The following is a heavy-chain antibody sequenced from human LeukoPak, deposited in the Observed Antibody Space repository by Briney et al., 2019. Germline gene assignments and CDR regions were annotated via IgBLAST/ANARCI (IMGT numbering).Heavy chain of an antibody. V-gene: IGHV3-23*01. Sequence: TGGSLRLSCAASGFTFSTYAMSWVRQAPGKGLEWVSTISDSGANTYYADSVRGRFTISRDNSKNTLYLQKNSLRADDTAIYYCAKDTYSSSPYYFDYWGQGTLVTVSS. D-gene: IGHD6-6*01. CDR1: GFTFSTYA. J-gene: IGHJ4*02. CDR3: AKDTYSSSPYYFDY. CDR2: ISDSGANT.